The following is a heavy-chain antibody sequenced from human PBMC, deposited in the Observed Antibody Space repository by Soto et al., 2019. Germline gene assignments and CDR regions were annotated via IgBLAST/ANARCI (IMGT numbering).Heavy chain of an antibody. V-gene: IGHV1-46*04. CDR1: GYTFPTHH. D-gene: IGHD3-10*01. CDR2: TTPTGGGT. Sequence: QVQLVQSGTEVTKPGASVKVSCKASGYTFPTHHMHCVRQAPGQGLQLMGITTPTGGGTTYARRWKCGVSMTRDTATTTGYVERTSLRSEDTAVYYCARAGENYGSGTFSPPLRYYFNSWGQGTLVTVSS. CDR3: ARAGENYGSGTFSPPLRYYFNS. J-gene: IGHJ4*02.